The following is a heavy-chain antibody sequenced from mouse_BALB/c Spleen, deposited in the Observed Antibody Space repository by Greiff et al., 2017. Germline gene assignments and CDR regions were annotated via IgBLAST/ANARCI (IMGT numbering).Heavy chain of an antibody. Sequence: QVQLQQSGAELVKPGASVKMSCKASGYTFTSYWMHWVKQRPGQGLEWIGVIDPSDSYTSYNQKFKGKATLTVDTSSSTAYMQLSSLTSEDSAVYYCTRFYYGSSYYFDYWGQGTTLTVSS. D-gene: IGHD1-1*01. J-gene: IGHJ2*01. V-gene: IGHV1S127*01. CDR3: TRFYYGSSYYFDY. CDR2: IDPSDSYT. CDR1: GYTFTSYW.